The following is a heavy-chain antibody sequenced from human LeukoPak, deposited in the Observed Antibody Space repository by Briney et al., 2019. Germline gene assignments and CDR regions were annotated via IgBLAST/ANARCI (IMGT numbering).Heavy chain of an antibody. CDR3: ARDPAATGSTAEDY. Sequence: GASVKVSCKASGYTFTGYYMHWVRQAPGQGLEWMGWINPNSGGTNYAQEFQGRVAMTRDTSISTVYMELSRLKSDDTAVYYCARDPAATGSTAEDYWGQGTLVTVSS. CDR1: GYTFTGYY. V-gene: IGHV1-2*02. J-gene: IGHJ4*02. D-gene: IGHD6-13*01. CDR2: INPNSGGT.